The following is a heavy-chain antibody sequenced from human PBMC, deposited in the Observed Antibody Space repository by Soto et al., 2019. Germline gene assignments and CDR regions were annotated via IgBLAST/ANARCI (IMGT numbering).Heavy chain of an antibody. CDR1: GGTFSSYA. V-gene: IGHV1-69*12. Sequence: QVQLVQSGAEVKKPGSSVKVSCKASGGTFSSYAISWVRQAPGQGLEWMGGIIPIFGTANYAQKFQGRVTMSADEAKSTAYMGLSSLRSEATAVYYCARVSQQWLVRRYYFDYRGQGTLVTVSS. J-gene: IGHJ4*02. CDR2: IIPIFGTA. CDR3: ARVSQQWLVRRYYFDY. D-gene: IGHD6-19*01.